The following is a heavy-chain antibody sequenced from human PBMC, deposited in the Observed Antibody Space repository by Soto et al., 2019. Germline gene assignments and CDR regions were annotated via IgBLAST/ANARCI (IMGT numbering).Heavy chain of an antibody. D-gene: IGHD3-10*01. V-gene: IGHV5-51*01. CDR1: GYIFNTYW. J-gene: IGHJ4*02. Sequence: PGESLKISCQGSGYIFNTYWICCVLQMPGKVLEWMGIIYPGDSDTTYSPSFQGQVSISADKSISTAYLQWSSLKAPDTAMYYCARRDGINSWYIDTWGQGTLVTVSS. CDR3: ARRDGINSWYIDT. CDR2: IYPGDSDT.